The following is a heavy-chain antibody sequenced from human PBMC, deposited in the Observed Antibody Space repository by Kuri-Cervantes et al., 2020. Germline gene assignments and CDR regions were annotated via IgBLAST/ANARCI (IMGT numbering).Heavy chain of an antibody. Sequence: SGPTLVKPTQTLTLTCTFSGFSLSTSGMCVSWIRQPPGKALEWLARIDWDDDKYYSTSLKTRLTISKDTSKNQVVLTMTNMDPVDTATYYCARDYGDSSNPYYYYGMDVWGQGTTVTVSS. D-gene: IGHD4-17*01. V-gene: IGHV2-70*11. CDR3: ARDYGDSSNPYYYYGMDV. J-gene: IGHJ6*02. CDR2: IDWDDDK. CDR1: GFSLSTSGMC.